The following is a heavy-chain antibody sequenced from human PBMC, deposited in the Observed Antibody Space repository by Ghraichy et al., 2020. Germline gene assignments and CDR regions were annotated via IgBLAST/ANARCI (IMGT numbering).Heavy chain of an antibody. CDR1: GGSISSYY. J-gene: IGHJ3*02. V-gene: IGHV4-4*07. CDR3: AIEPSSGYYYYAFDI. D-gene: IGHD3-22*01. CDR2: IYTSGST. Sequence: SETLSLTCTVSGGSISSYYWSWIRQPAGKGLEWIGRIYTSGSTNYNPSLKSRVTMSVDTSKNQFSLKLSSVTAADTAVYYCAIEPSSGYYYYAFDIWGQGTMVTVSS.